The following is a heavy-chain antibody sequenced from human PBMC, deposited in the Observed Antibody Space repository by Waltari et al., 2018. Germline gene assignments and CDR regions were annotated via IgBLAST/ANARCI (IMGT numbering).Heavy chain of an antibody. V-gene: IGHV4-34*01. Sequence: QVQLQQWGAGLLKPSETLSLTCAVYGGSFSGYYWSWIRQPPGKGLEWIGEINHRGSTHDNPSLKSRVTISVDTSKNQFSLKLSSVTAADTAVYYCARVGPKWRFTWRGDYYYYYMDVWGKGTTVTVSS. CDR2: INHRGST. CDR3: ARVGPKWRFTWRGDYYYYYMDV. D-gene: IGHD2-15*01. CDR1: GGSFSGYY. J-gene: IGHJ6*03.